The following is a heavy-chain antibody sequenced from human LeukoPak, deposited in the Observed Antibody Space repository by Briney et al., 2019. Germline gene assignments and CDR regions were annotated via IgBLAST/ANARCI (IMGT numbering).Heavy chain of an antibody. V-gene: IGHV4-59*01. J-gene: IGHJ5*02. D-gene: IGHD5-18*01. CDR1: GGSISSYY. CDR2: IYYSGST. Sequence: KPSETLSLTCTVSGGSISSYYWSWIRQPPGKGLEWIGYIYYSGSTNYNPSLKSRVTISVDTSKSQFSLKLSSVTAADTAVYYCARQYSYGSNWFDPWGQGTLVTVSS. CDR3: ARQYSYGSNWFDP.